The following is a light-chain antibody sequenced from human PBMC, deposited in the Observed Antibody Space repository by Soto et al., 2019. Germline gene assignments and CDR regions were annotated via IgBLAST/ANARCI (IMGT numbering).Light chain of an antibody. CDR1: QTVRNNY. Sequence: EVELAQAPGTLSLSPGEKATLSCRASQTVRNNYLAWYQQKAGQAPRLLIYDASRSATVLPDRFSAGVSGADFTHPIRTMERAEAGVNYCKQFSMYVLTLGGRNKVDMK. V-gene: IGKV3-20*01. J-gene: IGKJ4*01. CDR2: DAS. CDR3: KQFSMYVLT.